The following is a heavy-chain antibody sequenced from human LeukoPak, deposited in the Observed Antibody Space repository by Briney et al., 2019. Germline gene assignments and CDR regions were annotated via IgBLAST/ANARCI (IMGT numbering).Heavy chain of an antibody. CDR3: ARSVNYYGSGSYSHGMDV. CDR2: INWNGGSI. V-gene: IGHV3-20*01. D-gene: IGHD3-10*01. J-gene: IGHJ6*02. CDR1: GFTFSDYY. Sequence: GGSLRLSCAASGFTFSDYYMSWIRHAPGQGLEWVSGINWNGGSISYVDSVKGRFTISRDNVKNSLYLQMNSLRAEDTALYHCARSVNYYGSGSYSHGMDVWGQGTTVTVSS.